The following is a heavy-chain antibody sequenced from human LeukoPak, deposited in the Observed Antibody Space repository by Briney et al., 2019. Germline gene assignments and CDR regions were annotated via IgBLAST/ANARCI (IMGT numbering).Heavy chain of an antibody. Sequence: GASVKVSCKASGYTFTSYGISWVRQAPGQGLEWMGWISAYNGNTNYAQKLQGRVTMTTDTSTSTAYMELRSLRSDDTAVYYCARDLALYDTLTGDDAFDIWGQGTMVTVSS. V-gene: IGHV1-18*01. CDR2: ISAYNGNT. CDR3: ARDLALYDTLTGDDAFDI. J-gene: IGHJ3*02. D-gene: IGHD3-9*01. CDR1: GYTFTSYG.